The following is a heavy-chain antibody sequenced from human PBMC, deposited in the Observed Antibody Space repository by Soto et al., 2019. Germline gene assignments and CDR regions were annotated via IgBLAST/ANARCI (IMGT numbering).Heavy chain of an antibody. CDR3: ARDRRRYYYGSGSYLPYYGMDV. Sequence: SETLSLTCTVSGGSISSGDYYWSWIRQPPGKGLEWIGYIYYSGSTYYNPSLKSRVTISVDTSKNQFSLKLSSVTAADTAVYYCARDRRRYYYGSGSYLPYYGMDVWGQGTRVTVSS. D-gene: IGHD3-10*01. J-gene: IGHJ6*02. CDR2: IYYSGST. CDR1: GGSISSGDYY. V-gene: IGHV4-30-4*01.